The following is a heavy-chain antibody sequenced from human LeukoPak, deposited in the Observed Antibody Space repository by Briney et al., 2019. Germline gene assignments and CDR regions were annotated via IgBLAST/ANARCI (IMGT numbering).Heavy chain of an antibody. CDR2: INPNSGAT. J-gene: IGHJ5*01. CDR3: ARDRPNNWLDS. V-gene: IGHV1-2*02. Sequence: AASVKVSCKTSGYTFSGYYLHWVRQAPGQGLEWVGFINPNSGATSYAQKFRGRVSVTRDTSITTAYLELASLRSDDTAVYYCARDRPNNWLDSWGQGILVTVAS. CDR1: GYTFSGYY.